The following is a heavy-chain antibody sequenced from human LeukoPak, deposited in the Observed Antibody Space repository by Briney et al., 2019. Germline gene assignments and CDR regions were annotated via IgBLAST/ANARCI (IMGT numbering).Heavy chain of an antibody. J-gene: IGHJ4*02. D-gene: IGHD3-16*02. CDR2: INHSGST. V-gene: IGHV4-34*01. CDR3: ARGRNVWGSYRFDY. CDR1: GGSFSGYY. Sequence: TSETLSLTCAVYGGSFSGYYWSWIRQPPGKGLEWIGEINHSGSTNYNPSLKSRVTISVDTSKNQFSLKLSSVTAADTAVYYCARGRNVWGSYRFDYWGQGTLVTVSS.